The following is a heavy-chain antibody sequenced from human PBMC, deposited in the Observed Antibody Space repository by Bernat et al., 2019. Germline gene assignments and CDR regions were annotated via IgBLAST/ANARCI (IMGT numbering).Heavy chain of an antibody. V-gene: IGHV3-64D*06. Sequence: EVQLVESGGGLVQPGGSLRLSCLASGFMFSSYAMHWVRQAPGKGLEYVSAISSNGGSTYFADSAKGRFTIFRDNTKSTLYLQMSSLRPEDTAVYYCVKDSAVCSGDGDYQDAIYFQHWGQGTQVTVSS. CDR2: ISSNGGST. J-gene: IGHJ1*01. CDR3: VKDSAVCSGDGDYQDAIYFQH. CDR1: GFMFSSYA. D-gene: IGHD2-15*01.